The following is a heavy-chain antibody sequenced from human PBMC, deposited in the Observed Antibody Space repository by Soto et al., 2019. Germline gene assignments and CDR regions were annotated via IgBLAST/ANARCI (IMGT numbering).Heavy chain of an antibody. CDR1: GGSISSYY. CDR2: IYYSGST. D-gene: IGHD6-19*01. J-gene: IGHJ6*02. CDR3: ARVSGAGWLDSGFYYYGMDV. Sequence: PSETLSLTCTVSGGSISSYYWSWIRQPPGKGLEWIGYIYYSGSTNYNPSLKSRVTISVDTSKNQFSLKLSSVTAADTAVYYCARVSGAGWLDSGFYYYGMDVWGQGTTVTVSS. V-gene: IGHV4-59*01.